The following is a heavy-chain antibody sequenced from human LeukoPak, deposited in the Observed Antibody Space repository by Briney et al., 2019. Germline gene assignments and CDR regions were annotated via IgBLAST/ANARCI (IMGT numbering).Heavy chain of an antibody. CDR2: IIPILGTA. CDR3: ARDPGYSSGWYPFDY. J-gene: IGHJ4*02. D-gene: IGHD6-19*01. V-gene: IGHV1-69*08. Sequence: SVKVSCKASGGTFSSYTISWVRQAPGQGLEWMGRIIPILGTANYAQKFQGRVTITADKSTSTAYMELSSLRSEDTAVYYCARDPGYSSGWYPFDYWGQGTLVTVSS. CDR1: GGTFSSYT.